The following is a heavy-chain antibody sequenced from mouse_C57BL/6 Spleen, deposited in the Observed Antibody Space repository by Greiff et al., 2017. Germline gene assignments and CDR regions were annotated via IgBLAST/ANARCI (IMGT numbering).Heavy chain of an antibody. J-gene: IGHJ2*01. CDR2: IEPSDSYT. Sequence: QVQLQQPGAELVMPGASVKLSCKASGYTFTSYWMHWVKQRPGQGLEWIGEIEPSDSYTNYNQKIKGKSTLTVDKSSSTAYMQLSSLTSEDSAVYYCARGYYGSSSLDYWGQGTTLTVAS. V-gene: IGHV1-69*01. CDR3: ARGYYGSSSLDY. CDR1: GYTFTSYW. D-gene: IGHD1-1*01.